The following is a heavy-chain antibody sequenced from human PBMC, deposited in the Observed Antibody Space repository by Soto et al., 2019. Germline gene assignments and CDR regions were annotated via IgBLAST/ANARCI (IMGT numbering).Heavy chain of an antibody. CDR2: IHGSGSA. CDR1: NGSISNFY. D-gene: IGHD6-13*01. Sequence: PSETLSLTCTVSNGSISNFYWNWIRQSVGKGLEWIGRIHGSGSATYNPSLRSRVTMSVDTSKNQFSLKVNSVTGADTAVYYCARSSHKESWFDPWGQGTLVTVSS. CDR3: ARSSHKESWFDP. V-gene: IGHV4-4*07. J-gene: IGHJ5*02.